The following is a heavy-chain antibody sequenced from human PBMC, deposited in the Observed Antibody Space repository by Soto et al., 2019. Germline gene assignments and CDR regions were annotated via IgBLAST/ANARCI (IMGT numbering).Heavy chain of an antibody. CDR3: ARDVAAADY. V-gene: IGHV1-3*05. D-gene: IGHD6-13*01. CDR2: INAGNGNT. J-gene: IGHJ4*02. CDR1: GYTFTSYA. Sequence: QVQLVQSGAEEKKPGASVKVSCKASGYTFTSYAMHWVRQSPGQSPEWMGWINAGNGNTKYSQKFQGRVTITRDTSASTAYMELSSLRSEDTSVYYCARDVAAADYWGQGTLVTVSS.